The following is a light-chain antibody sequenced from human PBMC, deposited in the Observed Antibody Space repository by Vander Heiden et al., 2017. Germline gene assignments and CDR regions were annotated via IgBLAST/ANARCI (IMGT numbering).Light chain of an antibody. V-gene: IGKV1-12*01. CDR2: GTS. J-gene: IGKJ5*01. CDR1: LVISTS. CDR3: QQASGLPPT. Sequence: DILLTQSPSSVSASVGDRVTITCRASLVISTSLAWYQQKPGKAPRLLIYGTSTLMSDVPARFSGSGNGTDFTLTISSLQPEDSATYYCQQASGLPPTFGQGTRLEI.